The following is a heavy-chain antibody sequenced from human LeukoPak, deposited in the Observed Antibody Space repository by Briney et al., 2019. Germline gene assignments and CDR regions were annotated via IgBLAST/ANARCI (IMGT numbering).Heavy chain of an antibody. J-gene: IGHJ5*02. CDR1: GFTFTSYV. CDR2: IGTRVTTM. V-gene: IGHV3-48*02. D-gene: IGHD2-21*01. Sequence: PGGSLRLSCAASGFTFTSYVMNWVRQPPGKGLEWISYIGTRVTTMYYADSVKGRFTISRDNAKSSLYLQMNSLRDEDTAIYYCARGRGSSWGQGTLVTVSS. CDR3: ARGRGSS.